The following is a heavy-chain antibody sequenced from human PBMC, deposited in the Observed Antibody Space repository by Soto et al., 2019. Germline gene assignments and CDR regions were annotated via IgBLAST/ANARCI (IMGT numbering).Heavy chain of an antibody. D-gene: IGHD6-13*01. CDR3: ARDGGGWQQPYYCYYGMDV. V-gene: IGHV3-30-3*01. Sequence: PGGSLRLSCAASGFTFSSYAMDWVRQAPGKGLEWVAVISYDGSNKYYADSVKGRFTISRDNSKNTLYLQMNSLRAEDTAVYYCARDGGGWQQPYYCYYGMDVWGQGTTVTVSS. CDR2: ISYDGSNK. CDR1: GFTFSSYA. J-gene: IGHJ6*02.